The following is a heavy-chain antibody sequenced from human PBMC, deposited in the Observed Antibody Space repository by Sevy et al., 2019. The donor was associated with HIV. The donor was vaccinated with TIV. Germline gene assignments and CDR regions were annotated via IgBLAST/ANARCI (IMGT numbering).Heavy chain of an antibody. CDR2: INPNSDVT. D-gene: IGHD1-26*01. CDR1: GYRFTDYY. Sequence: ASVKVSCETSGYRFTDYYIHWVRQAPGQGLEWMGWINPNSDVTKSAKKFQDRVIMTKDTSMELRGLTFDDSAVYYCARYQEFCSTNTCYSGLDHWGHGSLVTVSS. V-gene: IGHV1-2*02. CDR3: ARYQEFCSTNTCYSGLDH. J-gene: IGHJ4*01.